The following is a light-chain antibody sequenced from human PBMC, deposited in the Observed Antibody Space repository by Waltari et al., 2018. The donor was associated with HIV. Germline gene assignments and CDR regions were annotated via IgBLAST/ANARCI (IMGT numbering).Light chain of an antibody. V-gene: IGLV1-40*01. CDR1: SSNIGADYH. CDR2: GYN. CDR3: HSYDSSLDGWV. J-gene: IGLJ3*02. Sequence: QSVLTQPPSVSGAPGQRVTISCTGSSSNIGADYHVNWYQQLPGTAPKLLICGYNSRPSGVPDRFSGSKSGTSASLAITGLQAEDEADYYCHSYDSSLDGWVFGGGTKLTVL.